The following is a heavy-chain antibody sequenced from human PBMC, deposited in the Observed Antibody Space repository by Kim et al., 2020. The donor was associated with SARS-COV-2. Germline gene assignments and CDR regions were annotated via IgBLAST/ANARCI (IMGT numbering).Heavy chain of an antibody. CDR3: ARDSEYYYGSGSRLDY. V-gene: IGHV3-11*05. J-gene: IGHJ4*02. D-gene: IGHD3-10*01. Sequence: SVKGRFTISRGNAKNSLYLQMNSLRAEDTAVYYCARDSEYYYGSGSRLDYWGQGTLVTVSS.